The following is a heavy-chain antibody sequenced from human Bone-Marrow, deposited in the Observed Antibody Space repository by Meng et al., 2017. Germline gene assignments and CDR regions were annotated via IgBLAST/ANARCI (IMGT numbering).Heavy chain of an antibody. J-gene: IGHJ4*02. Sequence: ASVKVSCKASGYTFTSYDINWVRQAPGQGLEWMGRINPNSGGTNYAQKFQGRVTMTRDTSISTAYMELSRLRSDDTAVYYCARDPYSSGWYSFDYWGQGTLVTVSS. D-gene: IGHD6-19*01. CDR3: ARDPYSSGWYSFDY. CDR2: INPNSGGT. V-gene: IGHV1-2*06. CDR1: GYTFTSYD.